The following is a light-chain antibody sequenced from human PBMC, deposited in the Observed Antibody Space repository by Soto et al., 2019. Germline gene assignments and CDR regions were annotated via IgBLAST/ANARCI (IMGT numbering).Light chain of an antibody. CDR3: SSYTSTSTLV. V-gene: IGLV2-14*01. CDR2: EVT. Sequence: QSVLTQPASVSGSPGQSITTSCTGTSSDVGAYNYVSWYQRHPGRAPKLMIYEVTTRPSGVSNRFSGSKSGNTASLTISGLQAEDEADYFCSSYTSTSTLVFGTGTKVTVL. CDR1: SSDVGAYNY. J-gene: IGLJ1*01.